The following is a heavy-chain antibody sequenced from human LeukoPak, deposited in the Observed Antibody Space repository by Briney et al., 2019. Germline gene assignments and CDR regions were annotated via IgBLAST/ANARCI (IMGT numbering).Heavy chain of an antibody. CDR3: ARDGRGIYGSGTLGP. J-gene: IGHJ5*02. D-gene: IGHD3-10*01. CDR1: GYTFTGYY. V-gene: IGHV1-2*02. CDR2: INPNSGGT. Sequence: ASVKVSCKASGYTFTGYYMRWVRQAPGQGLEWMGWINPNSGGTNYAQKFQGRVTMTRDTSISTAYMELSRLRSDDTAVYYCARDGRGIYGSGTLGPWGQGTLVTVSS.